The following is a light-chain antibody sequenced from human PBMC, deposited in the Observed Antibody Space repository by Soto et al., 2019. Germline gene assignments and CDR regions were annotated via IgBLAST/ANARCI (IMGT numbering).Light chain of an antibody. CDR1: QSIGKD. Sequence: AIQVTQSPSSLSASVGDRVTISCRPRQSIGKDLGWYQQKPRKAPKLLIYEASTLQTGVASRFSGSGSGTDFTLTISSLQPEDFATYYCLQDYGYPWTFGQGTKVEVK. CDR3: LQDYGYPWT. CDR2: EAS. J-gene: IGKJ1*01. V-gene: IGKV1-6*01.